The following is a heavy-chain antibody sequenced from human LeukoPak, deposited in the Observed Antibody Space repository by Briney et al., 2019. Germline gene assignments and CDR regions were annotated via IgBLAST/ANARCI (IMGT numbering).Heavy chain of an antibody. CDR1: GFAFSVYG. V-gene: IGHV1-46*01. Sequence: GRSLRLSCAASGFAFSVYGMHWVRQAPGQGLEWMGIINPSGGSTSYAQKFQGRVTMTRDTSTSTVYMELSSLRSEDTAVYYCARDGVGARLADYWGQGTLVTVSS. CDR3: ARDGVGARLADY. CDR2: INPSGGST. D-gene: IGHD1-26*01. J-gene: IGHJ4*02.